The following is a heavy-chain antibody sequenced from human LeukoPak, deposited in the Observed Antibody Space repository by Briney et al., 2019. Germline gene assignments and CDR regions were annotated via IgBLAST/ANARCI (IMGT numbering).Heavy chain of an antibody. CDR2: ISGSGGST. D-gene: IGHD3-16*01. CDR1: GFTISTYA. V-gene: IGHV3-23*01. J-gene: IGHJ4*02. CDR3: AKSRGPNTFGGVHDY. Sequence: PGGSLRLSCAASGFTISTYAMSWVRQAPGKGLEWVSGISGSGGSTYYADSVKGRFTISRDNSKNTLYLQMNSLRAEDTAVYYCAKSRGPNTFGGVHDYWGQGTLVTVSS.